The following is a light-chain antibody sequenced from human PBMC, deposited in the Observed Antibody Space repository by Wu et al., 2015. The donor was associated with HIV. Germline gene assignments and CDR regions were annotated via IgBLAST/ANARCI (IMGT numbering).Light chain of an antibody. V-gene: IGKV3-11*01. J-gene: IGKJ5*01. CDR2: DAS. CDR1: QSVSRY. CDR3: QQRLDWPPIT. Sequence: IVLTQSPVTLSLSPGERATLSCRASQSVSRYLAWYQQKPGQAPRLLIYDASNRATGIPARFSGSGSGTDFTLTINNLEPEDFAVYYCQQRLDWPPITFGQGTRLEIK.